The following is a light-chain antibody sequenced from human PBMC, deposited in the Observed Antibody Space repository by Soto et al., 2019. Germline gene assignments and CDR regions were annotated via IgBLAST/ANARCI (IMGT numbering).Light chain of an antibody. J-gene: IGKJ1*01. V-gene: IGKV3-11*01. Sequence: EIVLTQSPATLSLSPGERATLSCRASQSVSSYLAWYQQKPGQAPRLLIYDASNRATGIPARFSGSGSGTDFTLTISSLQPDDFATYYCLQYNSYPWAFGQGTKVEIK. CDR1: QSVSSY. CDR3: LQYNSYPWA. CDR2: DAS.